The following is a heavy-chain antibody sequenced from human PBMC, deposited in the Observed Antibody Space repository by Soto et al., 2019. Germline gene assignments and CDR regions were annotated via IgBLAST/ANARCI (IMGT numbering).Heavy chain of an antibody. J-gene: IGHJ3*02. Sequence: PETLSLTCAVSGGSISSSNWWSWVRQPPGKGLEWIGEIYHSGSTNYNPSLKSRVTISVDKSKNQFSLKLSSVTAADTAVYYCARAKIVATIQGAFDIWGQGTMVTVSS. CDR1: GGSISSSNW. D-gene: IGHD5-12*01. CDR2: IYHSGST. CDR3: ARAKIVATIQGAFDI. V-gene: IGHV4-4*03.